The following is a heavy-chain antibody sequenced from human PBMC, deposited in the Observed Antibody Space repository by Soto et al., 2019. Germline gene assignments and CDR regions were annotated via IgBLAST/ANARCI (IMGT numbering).Heavy chain of an antibody. CDR1: GFTFSSYA. D-gene: IGHD6-6*01. Sequence: GGSLRLSCAASGFTFSSYAMSWVRQAPGKGLEWVSAISGSGGSTYYADSVKGRFTISRDNSKNTLYLQMNSLRAEDTAVYYCAKDPEYSSLYYLDYWGQGTLVTVSS. CDR3: AKDPEYSSLYYLDY. CDR2: ISGSGGST. V-gene: IGHV3-23*01. J-gene: IGHJ4*02.